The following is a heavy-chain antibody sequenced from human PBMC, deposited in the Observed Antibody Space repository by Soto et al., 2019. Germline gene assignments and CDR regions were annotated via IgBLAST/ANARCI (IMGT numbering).Heavy chain of an antibody. CDR2: IYHSGST. V-gene: IGHV4-4*02. Sequence: SETLSLTCAVSGGSISSSNWWSWVRQPPGKGLEWIGEIYHSGSTNYNPSLKSRVTISVDKSKNQFSLKLSSVTAADTAVYYCARDPRLYSSSWYGGDYWGQGTLVTVSS. CDR1: GGSISSSNW. CDR3: ARDPRLYSSSWYGGDY. D-gene: IGHD6-13*01. J-gene: IGHJ4*02.